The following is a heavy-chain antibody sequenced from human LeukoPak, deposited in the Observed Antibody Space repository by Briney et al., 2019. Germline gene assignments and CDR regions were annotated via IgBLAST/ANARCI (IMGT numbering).Heavy chain of an antibody. CDR2: INTDGSST. J-gene: IGHJ5*02. CDR1: GFTFSSYW. Sequence: GGSLGLSCAASGFTFSSYWMHWVRQAPGKGLVWVSRINTDGSSTSYADSVKGRFTISRDNAKNTLYLQMNSLRAEDTAVYYCARDGGSYLGPFDPWGQGTLVTVSS. V-gene: IGHV3-74*01. D-gene: IGHD1-26*01. CDR3: ARDGGSYLGPFDP.